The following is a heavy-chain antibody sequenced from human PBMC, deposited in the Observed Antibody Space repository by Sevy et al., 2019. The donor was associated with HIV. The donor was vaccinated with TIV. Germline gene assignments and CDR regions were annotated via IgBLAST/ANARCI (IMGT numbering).Heavy chain of an antibody. D-gene: IGHD2-15*01. Sequence: GGSLRLSCAASGFTFSSYGMHWVRQAPGKGLEWVAVISYDGSNKYYADSVKGRFTSSRDNSKNTRYLQMNSLRAEDTAVYYCAKDGCSGGGCYGFDYWGQGTLVTVSS. CDR1: GFTFSSYG. CDR2: ISYDGSNK. V-gene: IGHV3-30*18. CDR3: AKDGCSGGGCYGFDY. J-gene: IGHJ4*02.